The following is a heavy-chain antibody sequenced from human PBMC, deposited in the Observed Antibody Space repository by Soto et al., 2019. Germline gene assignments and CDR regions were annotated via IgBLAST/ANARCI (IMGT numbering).Heavy chain of an antibody. CDR3: TTEKANLRIMITFWGVGVEF. V-gene: IGHV3-15*01. D-gene: IGHD3-16*01. CDR2: IKSKTDGGTT. J-gene: IGHJ4*02. Sequence: EVQLVESGGGLVKPGGSLRLSCAASGFTFSNAWMSWVRQAPGKGLEWVGRIKSKTDGGTTDYAAPVKGRFTTSRDDSKNTLYLQMNSRKTEDTAVYYCTTEKANLRIMITFWGVGVEFWGQGTLVTVSS. CDR1: GFTFSNAW.